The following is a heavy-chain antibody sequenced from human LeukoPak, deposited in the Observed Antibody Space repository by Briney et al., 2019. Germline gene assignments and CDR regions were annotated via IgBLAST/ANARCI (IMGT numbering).Heavy chain of an antibody. CDR2: IYTSGST. D-gene: IGHD4-11*01. CDR3: ASVSVHEYSNYYFDY. V-gene: IGHV4-61*02. J-gene: IGHJ4*02. Sequence: SETLSLTCTVSGGSISSGSYYWSWIRQPAGKGLEWIGRIYTSGSTNYNPSLKSRVTISVDTSKNQFSLKLSSVTAADTAVYYFASVSVHEYSNYYFDYWGQGTRVTVSS. CDR1: GGSISSGSYY.